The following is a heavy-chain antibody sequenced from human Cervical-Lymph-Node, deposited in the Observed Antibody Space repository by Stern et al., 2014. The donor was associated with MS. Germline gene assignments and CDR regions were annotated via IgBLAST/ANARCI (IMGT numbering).Heavy chain of an antibody. CDR2: IIPILGTA. Sequence: VQLLQSGAEVKKPGSSVKVSCKASGGTFSSYAISWVRQAPGQGLEWMGGIIPILGTANYAQKFQGRVTITADDSTSTAFMELSSLRSEDTAMYYCARVRELGMDVWGQGTTVTVSS. J-gene: IGHJ6*02. D-gene: IGHD1-7*01. CDR3: ARVRELGMDV. V-gene: IGHV1-69*01. CDR1: GGTFSSYA.